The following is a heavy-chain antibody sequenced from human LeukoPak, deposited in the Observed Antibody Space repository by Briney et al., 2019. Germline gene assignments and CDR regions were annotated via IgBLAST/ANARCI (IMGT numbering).Heavy chain of an antibody. J-gene: IGHJ4*02. V-gene: IGHV3-74*01. D-gene: IGHD3-10*01. CDR2: IKSDGSST. CDR3: ARDRKVWFLDY. Sequence: GGSLRLSCAASGFTFSSYLMFWVRHAPGKGLVWVSRIKSDGSSTNYADSVKGRFTISRDNAKNTLYLQMNSLRAEDTAVYYCARDRKVWFLDYWGQGTLVTVSS. CDR1: GFTFSSYL.